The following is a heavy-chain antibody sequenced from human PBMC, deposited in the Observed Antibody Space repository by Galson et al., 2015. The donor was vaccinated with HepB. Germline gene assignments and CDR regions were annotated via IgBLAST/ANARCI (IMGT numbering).Heavy chain of an antibody. Sequence: SVKVSCKASGGTFSSYAISWVRQAPGQGLEWMGGIIPIFGTANYAQKFQGRVTITADESTSTAYMELSSLRSEDTAVYYCARVGSYDFWSGYYHNWFDPWGQGTLVTVSS. CDR1: GGTFSSYA. J-gene: IGHJ5*02. CDR3: ARVGSYDFWSGYYHNWFDP. CDR2: IIPIFGTA. V-gene: IGHV1-69*13. D-gene: IGHD3-3*01.